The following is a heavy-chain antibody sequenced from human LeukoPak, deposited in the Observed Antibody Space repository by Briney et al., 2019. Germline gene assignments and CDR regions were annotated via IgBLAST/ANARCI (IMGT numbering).Heavy chain of an antibody. CDR2: MNPNSGNT. CDR1: GYTFTSYD. J-gene: IGHJ5*02. CDR3: ARKKPCSTSCYSRPSWFDP. Sequence: ASVKVSCKASGYTFTSYDINWVRQATGQGLEWMGWMNPNSGNTGYAQKFQGRVTMTRNTSISTAYMELSSLRSEDTAVYYCARKKPCSTSCYSRPSWFDPWGQGTLVTVSS. D-gene: IGHD2-2*01. V-gene: IGHV1-8*01.